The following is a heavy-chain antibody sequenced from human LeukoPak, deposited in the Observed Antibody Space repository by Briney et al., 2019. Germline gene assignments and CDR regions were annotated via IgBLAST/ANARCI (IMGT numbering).Heavy chain of an antibody. CDR2: IRDDGSNK. D-gene: IGHD2-21*02. Sequence: QSGGSLRLSCAASGFTFSSYGMHWVRQAPGKGLEWVAFIRDDGSNKYYADSVKGRFTISRDNSKNTLYLQMNSLRAEDTAVYYCARDFRPYCGIDCYSASDYWGQGTLVTISS. CDR1: GFTFSSYG. CDR3: ARDFRPYCGIDCYSASDY. V-gene: IGHV3-30*02. J-gene: IGHJ4*02.